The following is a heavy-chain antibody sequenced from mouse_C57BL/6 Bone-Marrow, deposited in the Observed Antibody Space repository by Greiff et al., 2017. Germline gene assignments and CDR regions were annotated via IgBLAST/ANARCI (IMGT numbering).Heavy chain of an antibody. Sequence: EVQLVESGGDLVKPGGSLKLSCAASGFTFSSYGMSWVRQTPDKRLEWVATISSGGSYTYYPDSVKGRFTISRDNAKNTLYLQMSSLKSEDTAMYDYARHSYDGSSSWFAYWGQGTLVTVSA. CDR2: ISSGGSYT. J-gene: IGHJ3*01. V-gene: IGHV5-6*01. CDR1: GFTFSSYG. CDR3: ARHSYDGSSSWFAY. D-gene: IGHD1-1*01.